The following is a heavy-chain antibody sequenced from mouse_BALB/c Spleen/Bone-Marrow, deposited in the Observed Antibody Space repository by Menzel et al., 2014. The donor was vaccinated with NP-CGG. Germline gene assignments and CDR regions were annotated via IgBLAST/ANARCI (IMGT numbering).Heavy chain of an antibody. Sequence: VQLQQSGAELAKPGASVKMSCKASGYSFTNYWMHWVKQRPGQGLEWIGYISPSTGYSEYNQKFKDKATLTADKSSNIAYMQLSSLTSEDSAVYYCAGYGNYPLFAYWGQGTLVTVSA. D-gene: IGHD2-1*01. CDR3: AGYGNYPLFAY. J-gene: IGHJ3*01. CDR1: GYSFTNYW. V-gene: IGHV1-7*01. CDR2: ISPSTGYS.